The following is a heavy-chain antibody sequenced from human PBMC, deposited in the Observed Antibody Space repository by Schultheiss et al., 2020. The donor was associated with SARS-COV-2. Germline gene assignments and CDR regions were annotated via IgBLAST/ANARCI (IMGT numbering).Heavy chain of an antibody. Sequence: SGPTLVKPTQTLTLTCTFSGFSLSTSGVGVGWIRQPPGKALEWLAIIYWDDDNRYSPSLKSRLTITKDTSKNQVVLTMTNMDPVDTATYYCAHRAVERGSGWFDPWGQGTLVTVSS. V-gene: IGHV2-5*02. CDR3: AHRAVERGSGWFDP. CDR2: IYWDDDN. CDR1: GFSLSTSGVG. J-gene: IGHJ5*02. D-gene: IGHD1-1*01.